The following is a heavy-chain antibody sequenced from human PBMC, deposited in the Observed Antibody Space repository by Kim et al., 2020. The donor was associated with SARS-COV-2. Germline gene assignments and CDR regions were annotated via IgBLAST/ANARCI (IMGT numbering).Heavy chain of an antibody. CDR1: GGTFSSYA. Sequence: SVKVSCKASGGTFSSYAISWVRQAPGQGLEWMGGIIPIFGTANYAQKFQGRVTITADESTSTAYMELSSLRSEDTAVYYCARGLTGYYSSYFDYWGQGTLVTVSS. CDR3: ARGLTGYYSSYFDY. V-gene: IGHV1-69*13. J-gene: IGHJ4*02. D-gene: IGHD3-9*01. CDR2: IIPIFGTA.